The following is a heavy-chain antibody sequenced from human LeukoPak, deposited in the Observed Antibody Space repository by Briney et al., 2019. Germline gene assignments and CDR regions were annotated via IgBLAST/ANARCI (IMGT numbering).Heavy chain of an antibody. CDR1: GFTVSSNS. D-gene: IGHD2-21*01. J-gene: IGHJ4*02. CDR2: ISYDGSNK. CDR3: ARGLGYFDY. Sequence: AGGSLRLSWTVSGFTVSSNSMSWVRQAPGKGLEWVAVISYDGSNKYYADSVKGRFTISRDNSKNTLYLQMNSLRAEDTAVYYCARGLGYFDYWGQGTLVTVSS. V-gene: IGHV3-30*04.